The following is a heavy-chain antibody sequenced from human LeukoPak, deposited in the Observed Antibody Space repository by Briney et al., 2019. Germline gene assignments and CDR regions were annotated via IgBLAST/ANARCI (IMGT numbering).Heavy chain of an antibody. D-gene: IGHD6-13*01. CDR1: GFTLDDYA. CDR3: AKDVAAGGYVVDY. J-gene: IGHJ4*02. Sequence: GGSLRLSCAASGFTLDDYAMHWVRQAPGKGLEWVSGISWNSGSIGYADSVKGRFTISRDNAKNSLYLQMNSLRAEDTALYYCAKDVAAGGYVVDYWGQGTLVTVSS. V-gene: IGHV3-9*01. CDR2: ISWNSGSI.